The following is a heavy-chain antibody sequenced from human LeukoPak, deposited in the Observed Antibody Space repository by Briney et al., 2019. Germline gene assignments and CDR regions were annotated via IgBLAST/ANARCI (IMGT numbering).Heavy chain of an antibody. D-gene: IGHD3-10*01. CDR3: ARTRAWFGELLTPYYYGMDV. CDR1: GYTFTSYD. Sequence: ASVKVSCKASGYTFTSYDINWVRQATGQGLEWMGWMNPNSGNTGYAQKFQGRVTMTRNTSISTAYMELSSLRSEDRAVYYCARTRAWFGELLTPYYYGMDVWGQGTTVTVSS. CDR2: MNPNSGNT. J-gene: IGHJ6*02. V-gene: IGHV1-8*01.